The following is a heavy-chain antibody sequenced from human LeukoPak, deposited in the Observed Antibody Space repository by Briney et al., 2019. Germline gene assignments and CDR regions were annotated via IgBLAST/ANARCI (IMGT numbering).Heavy chain of an antibody. J-gene: IGHJ4*02. CDR2: INPNSGGT. V-gene: IGHV1-2*02. D-gene: IGHD1-1*01. CDR1: GYTFTAYY. CDR3: ARALYNWNDVGYDY. Sequence: ASVKVSCKASGYTFTAYYIHSVRQAPGQGLEWMGWINPNSGGTNYAQKFQGRVTMTRDTSISSSYMELSSLTSDDAAVYYCARALYNWNDVGYDYWGQGTLVTVSS.